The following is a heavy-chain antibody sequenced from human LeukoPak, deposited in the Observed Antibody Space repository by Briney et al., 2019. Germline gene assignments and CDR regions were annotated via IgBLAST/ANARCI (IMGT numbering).Heavy chain of an antibody. J-gene: IGHJ5*02. CDR1: GITFSSYA. CDR2: IIPIFGTA. D-gene: IGHD3-22*01. Sequence: SVKVFCKGSGITFSSYANSWGRQAPGQGLEWMGGIIPIFGTANYAQKFQGRVTITADESTSTAYMELSSLRSEDTAVYYCARNYHDSSGYYYDWFDPWGQGTLVTVSS. CDR3: ARNYHDSSGYYYDWFDP. V-gene: IGHV1-69*13.